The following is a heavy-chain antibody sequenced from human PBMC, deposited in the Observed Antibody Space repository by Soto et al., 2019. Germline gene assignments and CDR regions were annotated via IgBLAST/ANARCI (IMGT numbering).Heavy chain of an antibody. J-gene: IGHJ4*02. V-gene: IGHV4-59*01. Sequence: QVQLQESGPGLVKPSETLSLTCTVSGGSISSYYWSWIRQPPGKGLEWIGYIYYSGSTNYNPSLKRRVTISVDTSKNQFSLKLSSVTAADTAVYYCAREVRRGEYYFDYWGQGTLVTVSS. D-gene: IGHD3-10*01. CDR1: GGSISSYY. CDR3: AREVRRGEYYFDY. CDR2: IYYSGST.